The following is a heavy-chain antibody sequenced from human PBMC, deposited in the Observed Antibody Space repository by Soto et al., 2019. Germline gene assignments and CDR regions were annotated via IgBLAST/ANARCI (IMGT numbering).Heavy chain of an antibody. J-gene: IGHJ5*02. D-gene: IGHD4-17*01. Sequence: SETLSLTCTVSGGSISSGGYYWSWIRQHPGKGLEWIGYIYYSGSTYYNPSLKSRVTISVDTSKNQFSLKLSSVTAADTAVYYCARSTVTTFPHLFDPWGQGTLVTVSS. CDR3: ARSTVTTFPHLFDP. CDR2: IYYSGST. CDR1: GGSISSGGYY. V-gene: IGHV4-31*03.